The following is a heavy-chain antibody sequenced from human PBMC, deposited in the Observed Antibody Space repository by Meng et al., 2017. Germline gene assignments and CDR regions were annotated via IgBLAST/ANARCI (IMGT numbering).Heavy chain of an antibody. CDR2: IYHSGST. D-gene: IGHD6-19*01. CDR3: ARDRGAVAGTNFDY. V-gene: IGHV4-4*02. J-gene: IGHJ4*02. Sequence: QVHMRESGPGLVKPSGTLSLTCAVSGGSISSSNWWSWVRQPPGKGLEWIGEIYHSGSTNYNPSLKSRVTISVDKSKNQFSLKLSSVTAADTAVYYCARDRGAVAGTNFDYWGQGTLVTVSS. CDR1: GGSISSSNW.